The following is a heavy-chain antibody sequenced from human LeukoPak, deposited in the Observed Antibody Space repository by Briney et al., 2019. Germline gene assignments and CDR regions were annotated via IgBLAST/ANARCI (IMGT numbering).Heavy chain of an antibody. D-gene: IGHD1-26*01. J-gene: IGHJ4*02. V-gene: IGHV4-59*01. CDR3: ARGVGATLYDY. CDR1: GGSISSYY. Sequence: SETLSLTCTVSGGSISSYYWSWIRQPPGKGLEWIGYIYYSGSTNYNPSLKSRVTISVDTSRNQFSLKLGSVTAADTAVYYCARGVGATLYDYWGQGTLVTVSS. CDR2: IYYSGST.